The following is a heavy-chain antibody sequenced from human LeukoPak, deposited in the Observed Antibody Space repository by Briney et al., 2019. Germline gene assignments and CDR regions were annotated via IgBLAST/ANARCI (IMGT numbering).Heavy chain of an antibody. CDR1: GGSISSYY. J-gene: IGHJ3*02. V-gene: IGHV4-59*01. CDR2: IYYSGST. D-gene: IGHD3-10*01. CDR3: ARVRMVRGNDAFDI. Sequence: PSETLSLTCTVSGGSISSYYWSWIRQPPGKGLEWIGYIYYSGSTNYNPSLKSRVTISVDTSKNQFSLKLSSVTAADTAVYYCARVRMVRGNDAFDIWGQGTMVTVSS.